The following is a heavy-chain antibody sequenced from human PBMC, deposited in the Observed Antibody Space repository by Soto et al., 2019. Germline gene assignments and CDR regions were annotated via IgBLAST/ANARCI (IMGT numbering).Heavy chain of an antibody. CDR1: GFSFSTSGVG. J-gene: IGHJ6*02. D-gene: IGHD2-15*01. CDR3: AHELSGYYYAMDV. Sequence: QITLRESGPTLVSPTQTLTLTCTFSGFSFSTSGVGVGWFRQPPGQALQWLALIYWNGNERYSPSLNNRLTVTKDTSKNQVVLTMASVDPLDTATYYCAHELSGYYYAMDVWGQGTNVTVSS. V-gene: IGHV2-5*01. CDR2: IYWNGNE.